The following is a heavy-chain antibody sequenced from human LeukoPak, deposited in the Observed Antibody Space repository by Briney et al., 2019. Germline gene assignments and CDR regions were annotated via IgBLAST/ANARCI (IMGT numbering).Heavy chain of an antibody. J-gene: IGHJ6*02. V-gene: IGHV3-23*01. CDR2: ISGSGGST. D-gene: IGHD3-10*01. Sequence: GGSLRLSCAASGFTFSSYAMSWVRQAPGKGLEWVSAISGSGGSTYYADSVKGRFTISRDNSKNTLYLQMNSLRAEDTAVYYCAKDPDYYDYYYYYGMDVWGQGTTVTVSS. CDR1: GFTFSSYA. CDR3: AKDPDYYDYYYYYGMDV.